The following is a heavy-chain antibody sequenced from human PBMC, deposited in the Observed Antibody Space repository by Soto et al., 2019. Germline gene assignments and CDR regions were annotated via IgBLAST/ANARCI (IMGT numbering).Heavy chain of an antibody. CDR1: GFTLSDHS. Sequence: QVHLVESGGGVVQPGRSLTLSCAASGFTLSDHSMHWVRQAPGKGPEWVAHGSFNGNIHKYSDSVKGRFTISRDNFNNTFFLQMTGLTPADTALYYCVRMTSRMYFFDHWGQGAQVTVSS. D-gene: IGHD2-8*01. CDR3: VRMTSRMYFFDH. V-gene: IGHV3-30*04. J-gene: IGHJ4*02. CDR2: GSFNGNIH.